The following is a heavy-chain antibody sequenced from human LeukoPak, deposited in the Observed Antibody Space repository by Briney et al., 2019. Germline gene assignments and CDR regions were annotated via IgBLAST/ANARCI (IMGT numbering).Heavy chain of an antibody. Sequence: GGSLRLSCAASGFTFSTYWMHWVRQAPGEGLVWVSRIHTDGSSTNYADSVRGRFTISRDNAKNTLYLQMNILRAEDTAVYFCAREQWLDYWGQGTLVTVSS. CDR1: GFTFSTYW. D-gene: IGHD6-19*01. J-gene: IGHJ4*02. CDR2: IHTDGSST. V-gene: IGHV3-74*01. CDR3: AREQWLDY.